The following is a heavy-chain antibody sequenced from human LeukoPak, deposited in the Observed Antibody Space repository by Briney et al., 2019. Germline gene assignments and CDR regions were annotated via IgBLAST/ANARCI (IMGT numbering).Heavy chain of an antibody. V-gene: IGHV4-59*08. CDR2: IYNSGST. J-gene: IGHJ3*01. CDR1: GGSISSHY. D-gene: IGHD3-16*01. Sequence: PSETLSLTCTVSGGSISSHYWSWIRQPPGKGLEWIGYIYNSGSTNYNPSLKSRVTISLDTSKNQFSLYLTSVTAADTAVYFCARDDYGVFDAFDVWGQGTVVTVSS. CDR3: ARDDYGVFDAFDV.